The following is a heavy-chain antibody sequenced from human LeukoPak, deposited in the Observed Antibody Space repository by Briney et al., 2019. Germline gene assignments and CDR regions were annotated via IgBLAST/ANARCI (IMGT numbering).Heavy chain of an antibody. V-gene: IGHV1-69*05. CDR2: IIPIFGTA. J-gene: IGHJ6*02. D-gene: IGHD1-26*01. CDR1: GGTFSSYA. CDR3: ARDESYQTEDYYYGMDV. Sequence: GASVKVSCKASGGTFSSYAISWVRQAPGQGLEWMGGIIPIFGTANYAQKFQGRVTITRDTSASTAYMELSSLRSEDTAVYYCARDESYQTEDYYYGMDVWGQGTTVTVSS.